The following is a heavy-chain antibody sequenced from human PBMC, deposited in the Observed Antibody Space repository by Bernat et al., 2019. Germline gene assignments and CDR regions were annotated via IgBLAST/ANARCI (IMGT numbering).Heavy chain of an antibody. CDR2: ISGSGGST. CDR3: AKGGYCSGGSCYSGLWDV. CDR1: GFTFSSYA. D-gene: IGHD2-15*01. Sequence: EVQLVESGGGLVQPGGSLRLSCAASGFTFSSYAMSWVRQAPGKGLEWVSAISGSGGSTYCADSVKGRFTISRDNSKNTLYLQMNSLRAEDTAVYYCAKGGYCSGGSCYSGLWDVWDQGTTVTVSS. J-gene: IGHJ6*02. V-gene: IGHV3-23*04.